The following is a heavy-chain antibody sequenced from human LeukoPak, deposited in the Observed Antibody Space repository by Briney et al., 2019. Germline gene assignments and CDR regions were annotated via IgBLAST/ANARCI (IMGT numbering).Heavy chain of an antibody. CDR2: IYYSGST. V-gene: IGHV4-30-4*08. D-gene: IGHD2-15*01. CDR1: GGSISSGDYY. J-gene: IGHJ3*02. CDR3: ARDIWGTYCSGGSCYSYAFDI. Sequence: ASETLSLTCTVSGGSISSGDYYWSWIRQPPGKGLEWIGYIYYSGSTYYNPSLKSRVTISVDTSKNQFSLKLSSVTAADTAVYYCARDIWGTYCSGGSCYSYAFDIWGQGTMVTVSS.